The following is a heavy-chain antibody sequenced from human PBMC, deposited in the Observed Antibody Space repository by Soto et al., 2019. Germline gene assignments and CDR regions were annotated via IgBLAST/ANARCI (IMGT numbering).Heavy chain of an antibody. CDR2: IYPGDSDT. J-gene: IGHJ4*02. CDR3: ARLVSYYDFWSGYYFKPSSGWSGPFDY. D-gene: IGHD3-3*01. CDR1: GYSFTSYW. Sequence: LGESLKISCKGSGYSFTSYWIGWVRQMPGKGLEWMGIIYPGDSDTRYSPSFQGQVTISADKSISTAYLQWSSLKASDTAMYYCARLVSYYDFWSGYYFKPSSGWSGPFDYWGQGTLVTVSS. V-gene: IGHV5-51*01.